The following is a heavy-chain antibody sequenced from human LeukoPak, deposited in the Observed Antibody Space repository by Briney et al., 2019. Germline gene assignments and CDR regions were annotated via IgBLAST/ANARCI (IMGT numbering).Heavy chain of an antibody. D-gene: IGHD5-24*01. CDR1: GFTFSSYE. CDR2: IGSSGGSR. J-gene: IGHJ3*02. Sequence: GGSLRLSCAASGFTFSSYEMDWVRRAPGKGLEWVSYIGSSGGSRYYADSVKGRFTSSRDNAKNSLYLQMNSLRVEDTAVYYCAREDGDAFDIWGQGTVVSVSS. V-gene: IGHV3-48*03. CDR3: AREDGDAFDI.